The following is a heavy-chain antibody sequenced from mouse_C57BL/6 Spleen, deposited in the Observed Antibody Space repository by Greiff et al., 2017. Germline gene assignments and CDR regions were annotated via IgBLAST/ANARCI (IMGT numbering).Heavy chain of an antibody. J-gene: IGHJ3*01. V-gene: IGHV14-1*01. Sequence: VQLQQSGAELVRPGASVKLSCTASGFNIKDYYMHWVKQRPEQGLEWIGRIDPEDGDTEYAPKFQGKATMTADTSSNTAYLQLSSLTSEDTAVYYCTTPIYYGSSWFAYWGQGTLVTVSA. CDR1: GFNIKDYY. D-gene: IGHD1-1*01. CDR2: IDPEDGDT. CDR3: TTPIYYGSSWFAY.